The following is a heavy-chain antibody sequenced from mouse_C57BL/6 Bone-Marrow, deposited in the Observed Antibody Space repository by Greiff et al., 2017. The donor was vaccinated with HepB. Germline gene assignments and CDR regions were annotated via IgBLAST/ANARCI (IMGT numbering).Heavy chain of an antibody. CDR3: ARRYYGSRGFDY. Sequence: ESGPGLVKPSQSLSLTCSVTGYSITSGYYWNWIRRFPGNKLEWMGYISYDGSNNYNPSLKNRISITRDTSKNQFFLKLNSVTTEDTATYYCARRYYGSRGFDYWGQGTTLTVSS. CDR1: GYSITSGYY. CDR2: ISYDGSN. J-gene: IGHJ2*01. V-gene: IGHV3-6*01. D-gene: IGHD1-1*01.